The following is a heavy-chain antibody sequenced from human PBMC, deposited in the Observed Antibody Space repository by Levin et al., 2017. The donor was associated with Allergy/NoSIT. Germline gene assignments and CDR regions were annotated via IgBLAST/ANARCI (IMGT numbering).Heavy chain of an antibody. D-gene: IGHD6-6*01. CDR3: AREHWSSSLGNFYYYGMDV. J-gene: IGHJ6*02. CDR2: IYSGGST. Sequence: GASVKVSCAASGFTVSSNYMSWVRQAPGKGLEWVSVIYSGGSTYYADSVKGRFTISRDNSKNTLYLQMNSLRAEDTAVYYCAREHWSSSLGNFYYYGMDVWGQGTTVTVSS. V-gene: IGHV3-53*01. CDR1: GFTVSSNY.